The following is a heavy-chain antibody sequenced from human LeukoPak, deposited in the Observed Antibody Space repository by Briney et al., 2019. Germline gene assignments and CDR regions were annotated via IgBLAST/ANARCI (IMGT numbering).Heavy chain of an antibody. CDR1: GFTFSSYG. CDR2: IRYDGSNK. Sequence: GGSLRLSCAASGFTFSSYGMHWVRQAPGKGLEWVAFIRYDGSNKYYADSVKGRFTISRDNSKNTLYLQMNSLRAGDTAVYYCAKDGSGSYSYFDYWGQGTLVTVSS. CDR3: AKDGSGSYSYFDY. J-gene: IGHJ4*02. D-gene: IGHD3-10*01. V-gene: IGHV3-30*02.